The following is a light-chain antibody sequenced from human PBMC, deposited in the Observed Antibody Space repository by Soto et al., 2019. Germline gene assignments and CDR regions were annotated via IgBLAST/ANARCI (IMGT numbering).Light chain of an antibody. V-gene: IGKV3-20*01. J-gene: IGKJ3*01. CDR3: QHYGSSPQT. Sequence: EIVLTQSPGTLSLSPGERATLSCRASQSVSSSYLAWYQHKPGRAPRLLIYGASSRATGIPDRFSGKGSGTDFTLTISRLEPEDFAVYYCQHYGSSPQTFGPGTKVDIK. CDR2: GAS. CDR1: QSVSSSY.